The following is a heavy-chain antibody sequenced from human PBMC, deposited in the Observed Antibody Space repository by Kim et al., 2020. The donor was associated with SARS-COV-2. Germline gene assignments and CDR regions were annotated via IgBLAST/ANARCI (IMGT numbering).Heavy chain of an antibody. D-gene: IGHD3-10*01. V-gene: IGHV7-4-1*02. CDR1: GYTFTSYA. CDR3: ARDGLLWFGELLYYYYMDV. CDR2: INTNTGNP. Sequence: ASVKVSCKASGYTFTSYAMNWVRQAPGQGLEWMGWINTNTGNPTYAQGFTGRFVFSLDTSVSTAYLQISSLKAEDTAVYYCARDGLLWFGELLYYYYMDVWGKGTTVPVS. J-gene: IGHJ6*03.